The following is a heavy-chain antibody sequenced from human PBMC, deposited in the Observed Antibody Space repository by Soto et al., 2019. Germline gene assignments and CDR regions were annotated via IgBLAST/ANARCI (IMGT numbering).Heavy chain of an antibody. D-gene: IGHD2-21*01. V-gene: IGHV1-69*05. CDR3: ARGSRREVWYNWFDP. Sequence: GGSVKVYFKASGGPFSSYAMSWVRQAPGQGLEWMGGIIPIFGTANYSQKFQGRVTMTTDTSTSTAYMELRSLRSDDTAVYYCARGSRREVWYNWFDPWGQGTLVTVSS. CDR1: GGPFSSYA. J-gene: IGHJ5*02. CDR2: IIPIFGTA.